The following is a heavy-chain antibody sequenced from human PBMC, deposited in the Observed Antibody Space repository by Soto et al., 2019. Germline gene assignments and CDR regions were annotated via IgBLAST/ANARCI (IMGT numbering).Heavy chain of an antibody. D-gene: IGHD2-8*02. Sequence: QVPLVQSGAEVKRPGASVNVSCKASGYTFTTYSLSWVRQAPGQGLEWMGWISPFNGDATYAQKFQDRVTLTADTSTSTAYMALRRLRDDDPAVYYCARVADIVLIPALDYWGRGTLVIVSS. CDR3: ARVADIVLIPALDY. CDR2: ISPFNGDA. V-gene: IGHV1-18*04. J-gene: IGHJ4*02. CDR1: GYTFTTYS.